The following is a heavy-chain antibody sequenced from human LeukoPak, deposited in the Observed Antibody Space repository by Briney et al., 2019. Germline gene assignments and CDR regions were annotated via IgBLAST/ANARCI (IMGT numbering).Heavy chain of an antibody. CDR3: AGRAELGRGFDY. CDR2: ISGSGGST. J-gene: IGHJ4*02. D-gene: IGHD7-27*01. V-gene: IGHV3-23*01. CDR1: GFPVSSNF. Sequence: GGSLRLSCAVSGFPVSSNFMSWVRQAPGKGLEWVSGISGSGGSTYYADSVKGRFTISRDNSKNTLYLQTNSLTAEDTAVYYCAGRAELGRGFDYWGQGTLVTVSS.